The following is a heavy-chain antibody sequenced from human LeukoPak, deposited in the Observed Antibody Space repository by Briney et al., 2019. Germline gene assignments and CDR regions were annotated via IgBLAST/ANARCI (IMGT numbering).Heavy chain of an antibody. J-gene: IGHJ4*02. V-gene: IGHV3-21*01. CDR3: ARDNEGTYYYDSSGYYVLDY. CDR1: GFTFSSYS. CDR2: ISSSSSYI. D-gene: IGHD3-22*01. Sequence: GGSLRLSCAASGFTFSSYSMNWVRQAPGKGLEWVSSISSSSSYIYYADSVKGRFTISRDNAKNSLYLQMNSLRAEDTAVYYCARDNEGTYYYDSSGYYVLDYWAREPWSPSPQ.